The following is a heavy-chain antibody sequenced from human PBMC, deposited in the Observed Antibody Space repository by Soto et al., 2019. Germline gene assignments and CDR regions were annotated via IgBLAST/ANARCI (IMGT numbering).Heavy chain of an antibody. V-gene: IGHV1-69*14. J-gene: IGHJ3*02. CDR1: GGTFSTSS. D-gene: IGHD4-17*01. Sequence: QVQLVQSGAEVKKPGSSMKVSCKASGGTFSTSSINWVRQAPGQWPEWMGNILPIFGTADYAQKFQDRVTITVYKSTNTAYMELRSRFSEDKAVYYCARGHEYGGNSDAFDIWGQGTVVTVSS. CDR2: ILPIFGTA. CDR3: ARGHEYGGNSDAFDI.